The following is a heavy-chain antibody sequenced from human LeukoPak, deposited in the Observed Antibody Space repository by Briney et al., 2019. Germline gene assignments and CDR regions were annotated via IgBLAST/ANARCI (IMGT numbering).Heavy chain of an antibody. D-gene: IGHD6-13*01. Sequence: ASVKVSCKASGYTFTGYYMHWVRQAPGQGLEWMGWINPNSGGTNYAQKFQGRVTMTRDTSISTAYMELSRLRSDDTAVYYCARDGFRSSSWSTGFDPWGQGTLVTVSS. J-gene: IGHJ5*02. CDR3: ARDGFRSSSWSTGFDP. CDR2: INPNSGGT. V-gene: IGHV1-2*02. CDR1: GYTFTGYY.